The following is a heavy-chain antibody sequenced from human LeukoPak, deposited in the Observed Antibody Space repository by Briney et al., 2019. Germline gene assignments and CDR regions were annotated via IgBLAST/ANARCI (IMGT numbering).Heavy chain of an antibody. V-gene: IGHV3-9*01. D-gene: IGHD2-2*01. CDR2: ISWNSGSI. J-gene: IGHJ4*02. Sequence: PGGSLRLSCAASGFTFDDYAMHWVRQAPGKGLEWVSGISWNSGSIGYADSVKDRFTISRDNAENSLYLQMNSLRAEDTALYYCAKDMGYCSSTSCYVFDYWGQGTLVTVSS. CDR3: AKDMGYCSSTSCYVFDY. CDR1: GFTFDDYA.